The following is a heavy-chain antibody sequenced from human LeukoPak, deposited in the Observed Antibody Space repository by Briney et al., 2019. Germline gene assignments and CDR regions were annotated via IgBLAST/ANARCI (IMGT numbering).Heavy chain of an antibody. Sequence: SETLSLTCSVSGGSISGYYWNWIRQPPGKGLEWIGYIYYSGSTNYNPSLKSRVSISGDMSKNQISRKVESVTAADTAVYYCARLRGRSGSYSVDPWGQGTLVTVSS. V-gene: IGHV4-59*01. CDR2: IYYSGST. CDR3: ARLRGRSGSYSVDP. CDR1: GGSISGYY. D-gene: IGHD3-10*01. J-gene: IGHJ5*02.